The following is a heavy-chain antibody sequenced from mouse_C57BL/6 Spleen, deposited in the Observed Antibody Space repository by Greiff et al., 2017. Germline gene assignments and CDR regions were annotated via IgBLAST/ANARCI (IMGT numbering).Heavy chain of an antibody. V-gene: IGHV5-16*01. CDR3: ARDSDLDAMDY. Sequence: LQQSEGGLVQPGSSMKLSCTASGFTFSDYYMAWVRQVPEKGLEWVANINYDGSSTYYLDSLKGRFIISRDNAKNILYLQMSSLKSEDTATYYCARDSDLDAMDYWGQGTSVTVSS. CDR1: GFTFSDYY. J-gene: IGHJ4*01. CDR2: INYDGSST.